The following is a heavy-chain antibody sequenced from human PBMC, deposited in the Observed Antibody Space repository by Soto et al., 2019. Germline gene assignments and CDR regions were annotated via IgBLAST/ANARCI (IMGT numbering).Heavy chain of an antibody. CDR1: GYTFTSYA. J-gene: IGHJ4*02. CDR2: VNAGNGNT. V-gene: IGHV1-3*01. CDR3: ARSGSGYYFDY. Sequence: ASVKVSCKASGYTFTSYAIHWVRQAPGQRLEWMGWVNAGNGNTKYSQKFQGRVTITRDTSASTVYMELSSLRSEDTAVYYCARSGSGYYFDYWGQGTLVTVSS. D-gene: IGHD3-22*01.